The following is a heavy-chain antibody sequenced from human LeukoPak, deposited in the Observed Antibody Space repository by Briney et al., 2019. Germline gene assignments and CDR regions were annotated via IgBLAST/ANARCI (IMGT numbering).Heavy chain of an antibody. Sequence: SQTLSLTCAISGDNVSSNSASWTWIRQSPSRGLEWLGRTYYRSRWYNDYAPSVKNRITISPDTSKNQFSLQLNSVTPEDTAVYYCTRGSRFDPWGQGTLVTVSS. CDR2: TYYRSRWYN. CDR3: TRGSRFDP. D-gene: IGHD2-15*01. CDR1: GDNVSSNSAS. J-gene: IGHJ5*02. V-gene: IGHV6-1*01.